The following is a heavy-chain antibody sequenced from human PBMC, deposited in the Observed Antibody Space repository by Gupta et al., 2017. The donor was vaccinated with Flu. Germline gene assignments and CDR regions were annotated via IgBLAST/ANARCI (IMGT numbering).Heavy chain of an antibody. Sequence: EVRLVESGGGLAQPGGSLRLSCVASGFSFSNYEMNWVRQAPGKGLDWISYISASGRTIYYADSVKGRFTISRDNAKTSLYLQMNSLRDEDTAIYYCARDPARGGYGAYDPGIDFWGQGTLVTVSS. CDR1: GFSFSNYE. CDR2: ISASGRTI. V-gene: IGHV3-48*03. J-gene: IGHJ4*02. CDR3: ARDPARGGYGAYDPGIDF. D-gene: IGHD4-17*01.